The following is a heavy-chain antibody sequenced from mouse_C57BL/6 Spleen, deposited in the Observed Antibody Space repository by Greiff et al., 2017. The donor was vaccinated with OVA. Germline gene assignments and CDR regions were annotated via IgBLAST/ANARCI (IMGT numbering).Heavy chain of an antibody. Sequence: QVQLKESGPGLVAPSQSLSITCTVSGLSLTSYGVHWVRQPPGKGLEWLVVIWSDGSTTYNSALKSRLSISKDNSKSQVFLKMNSLQTDDTAMYYCARHYYDYDYAMDYWGQGTSVTVSS. CDR1: GLSLTSYG. J-gene: IGHJ4*01. D-gene: IGHD2-4*01. CDR3: ARHYYDYDYAMDY. V-gene: IGHV2-6-1*01. CDR2: IWSDGST.